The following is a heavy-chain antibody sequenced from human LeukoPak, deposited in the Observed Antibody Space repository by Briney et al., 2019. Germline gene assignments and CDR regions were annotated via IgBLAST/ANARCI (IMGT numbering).Heavy chain of an antibody. V-gene: IGHV3-23*01. CDR2: ISGSGGST. CDR1: GFTFSSYA. D-gene: IGHD1-7*01. J-gene: IGHJ4*02. CDR3: AKPPFNWNYVEAFDY. Sequence: GGSLRLSCAASGFTFSSYAMSWVRQAPGKGLEWVSAISGSGGSTYYADSVKGRFTISRDNSKNTLYLQMNSLRAEDTAVYYCAKPPFNWNYVEAFDYWGQGTLVTVSS.